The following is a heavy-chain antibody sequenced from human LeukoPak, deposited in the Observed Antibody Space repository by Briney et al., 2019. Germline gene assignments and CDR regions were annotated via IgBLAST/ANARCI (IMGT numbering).Heavy chain of an antibody. CDR2: IYYSGST. Sequence: SETLSLTCTVSGGSISSSSYYWGWIRQPPGKGLEWIGSIYYSGSTYYNPSLKSRVTISVDTSKNQFSLKLSSVTAADTAVYYCARERGIVVVPAAINDAFDIWGQGTMVTVSS. V-gene: IGHV4-39*07. D-gene: IGHD2-2*01. CDR3: ARERGIVVVPAAINDAFDI. CDR1: GGSISSSSYY. J-gene: IGHJ3*02.